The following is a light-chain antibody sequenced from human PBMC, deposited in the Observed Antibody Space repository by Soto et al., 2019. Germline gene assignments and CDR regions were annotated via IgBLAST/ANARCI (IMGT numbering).Light chain of an antibody. Sequence: QSALTQPASVTGSPGQSITISCTGTSSDVGAYNHVSWYQRFPGTAPKLMIYEVTDRPSGVSDRFSASKSGNTASLTISGLQPEDEADYYSASYTMKKSWVFGGGTKLTVL. V-gene: IGLV2-14*01. CDR3: ASYTMKKSWV. CDR1: SSDVGAYNH. J-gene: IGLJ3*02. CDR2: EVT.